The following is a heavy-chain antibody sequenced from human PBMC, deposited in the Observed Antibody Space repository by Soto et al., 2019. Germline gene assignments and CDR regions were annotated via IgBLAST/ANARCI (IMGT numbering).Heavy chain of an antibody. CDR1: GYTFTSYG. CDR3: ARGERYCSGCSYYSGAFAI. D-gene: IGHD2-15*01. V-gene: IGHV1-18*01. J-gene: IGHJ3*02. Sequence: GASVKVSCKASGYTFTSYGISWVRQAPGQGLEWMGWISADNGNTNYAQKLQGRVTMTTDTSTSTAYMELRSLRSDDTAVYYCARGERYCSGCSYYSGAFAIWGQGTMVTVSS. CDR2: ISADNGNT.